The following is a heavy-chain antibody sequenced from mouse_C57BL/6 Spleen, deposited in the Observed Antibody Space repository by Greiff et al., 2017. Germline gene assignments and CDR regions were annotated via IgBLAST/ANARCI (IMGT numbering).Heavy chain of an antibody. CDR1: GYTFTSYW. CDR3: ARREPDHFDY. Sequence: QVQLKQPGAELVKPGASVKMSCKASGYTFTSYWITWVKQRPGQGLEWIGDIYPGSGSTNYNEKFKSKATLTVDTSSSTAYMQLSILTSEDSAVYYCARREPDHFDYWGQGTTLTVSS. J-gene: IGHJ2*01. V-gene: IGHV1-55*01. CDR2: IYPGSGST.